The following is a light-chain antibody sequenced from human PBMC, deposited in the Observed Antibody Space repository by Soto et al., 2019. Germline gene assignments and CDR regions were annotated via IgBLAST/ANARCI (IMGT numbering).Light chain of an antibody. V-gene: IGKV1-5*03. CDR1: QSVNSW. CDR2: KAS. CDR3: QQYNDYPLT. J-gene: IGKJ4*01. Sequence: DIQMTQSPSTLSASVGDRVTITCRASQSVNSWLAWYQQKPGKAPKFLIYKASNLESGVPSRFSGSGSGTEFTLTISSLQPDDFATYYCQQYNDYPLTFGGGTKVEIK.